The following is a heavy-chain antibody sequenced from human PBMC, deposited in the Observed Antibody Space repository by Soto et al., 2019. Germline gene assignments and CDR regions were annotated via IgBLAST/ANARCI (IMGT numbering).Heavy chain of an antibody. J-gene: IGHJ4*02. CDR2: IYYTGIT. V-gene: IGHV4-39*01. D-gene: IGHD6-19*01. Sequence: LSLTCTVSGGSISRSSYYWGWIRQPPGKGLEWIGSIYYTGITHYNPSLKSRATISIDTSKNQFSLNLNSVTATDTAVYYCARPARQDTVAGNYWGQGTLVTSPQ. CDR1: GGSISRSSYY. CDR3: ARPARQDTVAGNY.